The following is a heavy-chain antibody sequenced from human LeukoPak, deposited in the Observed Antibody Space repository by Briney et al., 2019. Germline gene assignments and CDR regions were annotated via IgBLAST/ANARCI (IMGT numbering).Heavy chain of an antibody. CDR2: ISYDGSNK. V-gene: IGHV3-30*04. CDR1: GFIFSNYA. CDR3: ARDLVGYSLFY. D-gene: IGHD5-18*01. Sequence: PGRSLRLSCAASGFIFSNYAMHWVRQAPGKGLEWVALISYDGSNKYYADSVKGRFTISRDNSKNTLYLQMNSLRAEDTAVYYCARDLVGYSLFYWGQGTLVTVSS. J-gene: IGHJ4*02.